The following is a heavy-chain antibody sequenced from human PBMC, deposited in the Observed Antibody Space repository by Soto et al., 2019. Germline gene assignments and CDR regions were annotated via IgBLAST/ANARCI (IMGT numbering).Heavy chain of an antibody. D-gene: IGHD2-21*02. J-gene: IGHJ5*02. CDR1: NDSISNYY. CDR3: ARGGVMVTDNWLDP. V-gene: IGHV4-59*08. CDR2: ISYPGTT. Sequence: QVHLHESGPGLVKPSETLSLTCTVSNDSISNYYWNWIRQSPGKGLEWIGYISYPGTTNYNPSLKGRVAISLDTPKKQFSLTLSSVTAADTAVYFCARGGVMVTDNWLDPWGQGTLVTVSS.